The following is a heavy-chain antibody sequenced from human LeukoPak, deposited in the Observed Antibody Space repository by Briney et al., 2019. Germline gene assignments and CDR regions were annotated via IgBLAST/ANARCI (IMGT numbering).Heavy chain of an antibody. D-gene: IGHD2-15*01. V-gene: IGHV4-59*01. CDR1: GGSITSYY. J-gene: IGHJ4*02. CDR3: VRGYCSGRTCYHFDY. CDR2: FYYTGSD. Sequence: SETLSLTCTVSGGSITSYYWNWIRQPPGKGLEWIGYFYYTGSDNYNPSLKSRVTISADTSKNQFSLELSSVTAADTAVYFCVRGYCSGRTCYHFDYWGQGNLVTVSS.